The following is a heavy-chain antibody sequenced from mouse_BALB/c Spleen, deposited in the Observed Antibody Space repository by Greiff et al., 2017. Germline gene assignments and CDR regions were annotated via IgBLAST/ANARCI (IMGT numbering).Heavy chain of an antibody. V-gene: IGHV5-6-5*01. CDR2: ISSGGST. J-gene: IGHJ3*01. Sequence: EVQVVESGGGLVKPGGSLKLSCAASGFTFSSYAMSWVRQTPEKRLEWVASISSGGSTYYPDSVKGRFTISRDNARNILYLQMSSLRSEDTAMYYCARGGGDYDGFAYWGQGTLVTVSA. CDR1: GFTFSSYA. D-gene: IGHD2-4*01. CDR3: ARGGGDYDGFAY.